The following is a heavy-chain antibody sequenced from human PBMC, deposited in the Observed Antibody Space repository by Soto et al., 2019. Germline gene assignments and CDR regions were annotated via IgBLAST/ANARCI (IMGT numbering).Heavy chain of an antibody. CDR2: IYYSGST. Sequence: SETLSLTCTVSGGSISSYYWSWIRQPPGKGLEWIGYIYYSGSTNYNPSLKSRVTISVDTSKNQFSQKLSSVTAADTAVYYCARPGPTGLDAFDIWGQGTMVTVSS. D-gene: IGHD1-1*01. V-gene: IGHV4-59*08. J-gene: IGHJ3*02. CDR3: ARPGPTGLDAFDI. CDR1: GGSISSYY.